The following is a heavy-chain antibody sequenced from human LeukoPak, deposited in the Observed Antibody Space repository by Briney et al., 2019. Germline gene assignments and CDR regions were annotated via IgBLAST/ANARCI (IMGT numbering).Heavy chain of an antibody. CDR2: IYTSGST. D-gene: IGHD1-1*01. V-gene: IGHV4-61*02. Sequence: TSETLSLTCTVSGGSISSGSYYWSWIRQPAGKGLEWIGRIYTSGSTNYNPSLKSRVTISVDTSKNQFSLKLSSVTAADTAVYYCARDLPSGGTFDPWGQGTLVTVSS. CDR3: ARDLPSGGTFDP. CDR1: GGSISSGSYY. J-gene: IGHJ5*02.